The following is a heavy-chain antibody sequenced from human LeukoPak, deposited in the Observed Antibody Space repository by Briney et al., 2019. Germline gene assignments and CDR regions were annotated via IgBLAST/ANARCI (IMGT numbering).Heavy chain of an antibody. CDR3: ARGWSGGYYDRSGYYYY. V-gene: IGHV3-48*03. J-gene: IGHJ4*02. Sequence: PGGSLRLSCEASGFTFSSYEMNWVRQAPGKGLEWVSYISSSGGTIYYADSVKGRFTISRDNAKNSLYLQMNSLRAEDTAVYYCARGWSGGYYDRSGYYYYWGQGTLVTVSS. CDR2: ISSSGGTI. CDR1: GFTFSSYE. D-gene: IGHD3-22*01.